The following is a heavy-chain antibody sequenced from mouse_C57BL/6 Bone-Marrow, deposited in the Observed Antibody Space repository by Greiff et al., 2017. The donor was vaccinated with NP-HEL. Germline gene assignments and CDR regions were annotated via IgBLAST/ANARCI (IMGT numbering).Heavy chain of an antibody. J-gene: IGHJ3*01. CDR1: GFTFSSYA. D-gene: IGHD4-1*01. V-gene: IGHV5-4*01. CDR3: AREDWDWFAY. Sequence: EVMLVESGGGLVKPGGSLKLSCAASGFTFSSYAMSWVRQTPVKRLEWVATISDGGSYTYYPDNVKGRFTISRDNAKNNLYLQMSHLKSEDTAMYYCAREDWDWFAYWGQGTLVTVSA. CDR2: ISDGGSYT.